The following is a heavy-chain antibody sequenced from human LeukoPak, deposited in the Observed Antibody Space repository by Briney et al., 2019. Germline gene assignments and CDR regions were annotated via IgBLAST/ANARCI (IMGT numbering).Heavy chain of an antibody. J-gene: IGHJ4*02. CDR1: GYTFTGYY. D-gene: IGHD3-22*01. V-gene: IGHV1-2*02. CDR3: ARGDNSSGYYYVGGYFDY. Sequence: ASVKVSCKASGYTFTGYYMHWVRQAPGQGLEWMGWINPNSGGTNYAQKFQGRVTTTRDTSISTAYMELSRLRSDDTAVYYCARGDNSSGYYYVGGYFDYWGQGTLVTVSS. CDR2: INPNSGGT.